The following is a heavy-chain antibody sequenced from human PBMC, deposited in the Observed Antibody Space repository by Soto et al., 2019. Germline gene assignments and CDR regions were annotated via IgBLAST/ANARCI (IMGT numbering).Heavy chain of an antibody. V-gene: IGHV4-34*01. Sequence: SETLSLTCAVYGGSFSGYYWSWIRQPPGKGLEWIGEINHSGSTNYNPSLKSRVTMSVDTSKNQFSLKLSSVTAADTAVYYCARGPYCSSTSCYAGSYYYYMDVWGKGTTVTVS. CDR1: GGSFSGYY. CDR3: ARGPYCSSTSCYAGSYYYYMDV. CDR2: INHSGST. D-gene: IGHD2-2*01. J-gene: IGHJ6*03.